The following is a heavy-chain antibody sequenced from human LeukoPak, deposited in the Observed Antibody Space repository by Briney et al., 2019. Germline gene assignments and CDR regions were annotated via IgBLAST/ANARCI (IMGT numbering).Heavy chain of an antibody. V-gene: IGHV3-23*01. CDR1: GFPLSSYA. D-gene: IGHD3-10*01. CDR2: TSSSDAGT. J-gene: IGHJ4*02. CDR3: ASSPKAGVFYKFDY. Sequence: GGSLRLSCAVSGFPLSSYAMSWVRQAPGKGLEWVSATSSSDAGTYYADSVRGRFTISRDNSKNTLYLQMNSLRAEDTAVYYCASSPKAGVFYKFDYWGQGTLVTVSS.